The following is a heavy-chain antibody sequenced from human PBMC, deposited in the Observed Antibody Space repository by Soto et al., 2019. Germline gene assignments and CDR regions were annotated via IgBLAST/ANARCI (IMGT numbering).Heavy chain of an antibody. J-gene: IGHJ6*02. CDR2: IIPIFGTA. CDR3: ANTSPRITMVRGVIITRGRYYGMDV. D-gene: IGHD3-10*01. Sequence: PSVKVSCKASGGTFSSYAISWVRQAPGQGLEWMGGIIPIFGTANYAQKFQGRVTITADESTSTAYMELSSLRSEDTAVYYCANTSPRITMVRGVIITRGRYYGMDVWGQGTTVTVSS. V-gene: IGHV1-69*13. CDR1: GGTFSSYA.